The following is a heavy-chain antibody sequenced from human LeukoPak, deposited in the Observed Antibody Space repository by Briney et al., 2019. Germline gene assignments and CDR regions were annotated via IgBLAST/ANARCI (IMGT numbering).Heavy chain of an antibody. CDR3: AREKTCSSTSCPCYMDV. Sequence: PGGSLRLSCAASGFTFSSYSMNWPRHAPGKGLEWVSSISSSSSYIYYADSVKGRLTISRDNTNNSLYLQMNSLRAENTAVYYCAREKTCSSTSCPCYMDVWGKGTTVTVSS. D-gene: IGHD2-2*01. V-gene: IGHV3-21*06. J-gene: IGHJ6*03. CDR1: GFTFSSYS. CDR2: ISSSSSYI.